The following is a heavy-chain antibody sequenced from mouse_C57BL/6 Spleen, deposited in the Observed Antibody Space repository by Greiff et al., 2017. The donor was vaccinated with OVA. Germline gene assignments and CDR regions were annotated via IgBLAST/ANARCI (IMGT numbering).Heavy chain of an antibody. CDR3: ARWGKYDYDGDYYAMDY. V-gene: IGHV1-72*01. Sequence: QVQLQQPGAELVKPGASVKLSCKASGYTFTSYWMHWVKQRPGRGLEWIGRFDPNSGGTKYNEKFKSKATLTVDKPSSTAYMQLSSLTSEDSAVYYCARWGKYDYDGDYYAMDYWGQGTSVTGSS. J-gene: IGHJ4*01. D-gene: IGHD2-4*01. CDR1: GYTFTSYW. CDR2: FDPNSGGT.